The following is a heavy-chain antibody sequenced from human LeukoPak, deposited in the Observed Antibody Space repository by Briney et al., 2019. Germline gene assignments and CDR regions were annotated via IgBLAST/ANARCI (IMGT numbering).Heavy chain of an antibody. CDR3: AKASRSYGSGSYISPFDY. CDR1: GFTFSSYG. Sequence: GGSLRLSCAASGFTFSSYGMHWVRQAPGKGLEWVAFIRYDGSNKYYADSVKGRFTISRDNSKNTLNLQMNSLRAEDTAVYYCAKASRSYGSGSYISPFDYWGQGTLVTVSS. J-gene: IGHJ4*02. D-gene: IGHD3-10*01. V-gene: IGHV3-30*02. CDR2: IRYDGSNK.